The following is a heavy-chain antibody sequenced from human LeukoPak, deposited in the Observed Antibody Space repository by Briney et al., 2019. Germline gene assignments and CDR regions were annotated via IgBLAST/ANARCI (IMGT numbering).Heavy chain of an antibody. J-gene: IGHJ4*02. CDR1: GGSFSGYY. CDR2: INHSGST. CDR3: ARGVNYDFWSGYYPIYFDY. D-gene: IGHD3-3*01. Sequence: SETLSLTCAVYGGSFSGYYWSWIRQPPGKGLEWIGEINHSGSTNYNPSLKSRVTISVDTSKNQFSLELSSVTAADTAVYYCARGVNYDFWSGYYPIYFDYWGQGTLVTVSS. V-gene: IGHV4-34*01.